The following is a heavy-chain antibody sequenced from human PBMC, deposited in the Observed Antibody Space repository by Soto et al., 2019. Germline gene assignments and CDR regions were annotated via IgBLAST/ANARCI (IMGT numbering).Heavy chain of an antibody. Sequence: GESLKISCKGSGYSFTSYWIGWVRQMPGKGLEWMGIIYPGDSDTRYSPSFQGQVTISADKSISTAYLQWSSLKASDTAMYYCARRYDSSGYPFRDDAFDIWGQGTMVTVSS. CDR1: GYSFTSYW. D-gene: IGHD3-22*01. CDR2: IYPGDSDT. CDR3: ARRYDSSGYPFRDDAFDI. J-gene: IGHJ3*02. V-gene: IGHV5-51*01.